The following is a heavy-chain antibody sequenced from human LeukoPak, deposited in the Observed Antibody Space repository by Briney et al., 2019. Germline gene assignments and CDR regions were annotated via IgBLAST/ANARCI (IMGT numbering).Heavy chain of an antibody. CDR2: INPNSGGT. CDR1: GYTFTGYN. CDR3: TRVGERYSSGWYTY. Sequence: ASVKVSCKASGYTFTGYNMHWVRPAPGQGLEWMGWINPNSGGTNYAQKFQGRVTMTRDTSISTAYMELSRLRSDDTAVYYCTRVGERYSSGWYTYWGQGTLVSVSS. J-gene: IGHJ1*01. D-gene: IGHD6-19*01. V-gene: IGHV1-2*02.